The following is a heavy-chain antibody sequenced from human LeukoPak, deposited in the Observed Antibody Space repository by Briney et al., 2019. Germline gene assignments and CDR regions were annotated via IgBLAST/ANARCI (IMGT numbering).Heavy chain of an antibody. V-gene: IGHV4-61*08. CDR1: GGSINNGGYY. CDR3: AREGHYYGSGSYPDY. Sequence: SETLSLTCTVSGGSINNGGYYWSWIRQPPGKGLEWIGDIYYSGSTNYNPSLKSRVTISVDTSKNQFSLKLSSVTAADTAVYYCAREGHYYGSGSYPDYWGQGTLVTVSS. D-gene: IGHD3-10*01. J-gene: IGHJ4*02. CDR2: IYYSGST.